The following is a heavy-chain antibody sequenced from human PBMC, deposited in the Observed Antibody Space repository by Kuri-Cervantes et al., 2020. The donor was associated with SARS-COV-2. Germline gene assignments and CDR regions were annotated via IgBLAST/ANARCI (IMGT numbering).Heavy chain of an antibody. D-gene: IGHD2-21*01. CDR3: AIGWLFGY. CDR1: GGPFSGYY. J-gene: IGHJ4*02. V-gene: IGHV4-34*01. CDR2: INHSGST. Sequence: SETLSLTCAVYGGPFSGYYWSWIRQPPGKGLEWSGEINHSGSTNYNPSLKSRVPISVDTSKNQFSLKLSSVTAADTAVYYCAIGWLFGYWGQGTLVTVSS.